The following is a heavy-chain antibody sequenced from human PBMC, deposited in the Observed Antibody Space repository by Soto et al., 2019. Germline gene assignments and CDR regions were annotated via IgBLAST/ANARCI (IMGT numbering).Heavy chain of an antibody. CDR2: INPSGGST. V-gene: IGHV1-46*01. J-gene: IGHJ4*02. CDR3: ARVGVDTAMVSRAETSDY. Sequence: GASVKVSCKASGYTFTSYYMHWVRQAPGQGLEWMGIINPSGGSTSYAQKFQGRVTMTRDTSTSTVYMELSSLRSEDTAVYYCARVGVDTAMVSRAETSDYWGQGTLVTVSS. CDR1: GYTFTSYY. D-gene: IGHD5-18*01.